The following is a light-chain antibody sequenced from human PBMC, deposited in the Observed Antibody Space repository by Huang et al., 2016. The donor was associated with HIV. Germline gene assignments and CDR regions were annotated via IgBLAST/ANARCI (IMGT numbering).Light chain of an antibody. V-gene: IGKV4-1*01. Sequence: DIVMTQSPDSLAVSLGERATINCKSSQSVLYSSNNKNFLGWYQQKSGQPPKLLIDWASTRESGVPERFSGSGSGTDFTLTISSLQAEDVAVYYCQQFYSTPYTFGQGTKLEIK. CDR1: QSVLYSSNNKNF. J-gene: IGKJ2*01. CDR2: WAS. CDR3: QQFYSTPYT.